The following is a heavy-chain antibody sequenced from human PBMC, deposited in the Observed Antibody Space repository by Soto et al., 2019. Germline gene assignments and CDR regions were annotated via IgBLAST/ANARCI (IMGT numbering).Heavy chain of an antibody. D-gene: IGHD1-1*01. J-gene: IGHJ4*02. V-gene: IGHV1-8*01. CDR1: GYTFTEYD. CDR3: EVTTGY. Sequence: QVQVVQSRAEVKKPGASVKVSCKTSGYTFTEYDINWVRQAPGQGPEYMGWVSPENRNAGYAPQSRGRVSMTTDTTISTAYLELTNLTFEDTAVYYCEVTTGYWGQGTMVTVSS. CDR2: VSPENRNA.